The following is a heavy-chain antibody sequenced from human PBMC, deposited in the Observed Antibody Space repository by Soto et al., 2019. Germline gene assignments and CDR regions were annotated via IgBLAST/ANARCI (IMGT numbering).Heavy chain of an antibody. V-gene: IGHV1-18*01. CDR1: EDTFRNYA. CDR2: ISAYNGNT. J-gene: IGHJ3*02. D-gene: IGHD2-15*01. Sequence: ASVKVSCKASEDTFRNYAISWVRQAPGQGLEWMGWISAYNGNTNYAQKLQGRVTMTTDTSTSTAYMELRSLRSDDTAVYYCARDRSTGPDAFDIWGQGTMVTVSS. CDR3: ARDRSTGPDAFDI.